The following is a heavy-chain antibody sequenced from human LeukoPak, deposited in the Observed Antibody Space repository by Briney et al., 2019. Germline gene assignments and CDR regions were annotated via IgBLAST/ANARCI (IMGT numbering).Heavy chain of an antibody. Sequence: PGESLRISCKGSGYSFTSYWISWVRQMPGKGLEWMGRIDPSDSYTNYSPSFQGHVTISADKSISTAYLQWSSLKASDTAMYYCARFPSVVPAATSSWPGDYWGQGTLVTVSS. D-gene: IGHD2-2*01. CDR2: IDPSDSYT. V-gene: IGHV5-10-1*01. J-gene: IGHJ4*02. CDR1: GYSFTSYW. CDR3: ARFPSVVPAATSSWPGDY.